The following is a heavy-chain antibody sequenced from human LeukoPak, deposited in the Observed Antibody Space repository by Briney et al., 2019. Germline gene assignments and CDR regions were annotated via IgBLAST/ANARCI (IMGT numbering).Heavy chain of an antibody. CDR1: GGSISSGSYY. V-gene: IGHV4-39*07. CDR3: ARGFNWAVLGRFDP. CDR2: INHSGST. D-gene: IGHD5-24*01. Sequence: PSETLSLTCTVSGGSISSGSYYWSWIRQPPGKGLEWIGEINHSGSTNYNPSLKSRVTISVDTSKNQFSLKLSSVTAADTAVYYCARGFNWAVLGRFDPWGQGTLVTVSS. J-gene: IGHJ5*02.